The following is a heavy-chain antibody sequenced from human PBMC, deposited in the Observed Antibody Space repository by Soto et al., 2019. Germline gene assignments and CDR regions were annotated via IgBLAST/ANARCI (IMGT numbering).Heavy chain of an antibody. CDR1: GFTFTRYS. CDR2: ISSTTNYI. V-gene: IGHV3-21*01. Sequence: KPGGSLRLSCAASGFTFTRYSMNWVRQAPGKGLEWVSSISSTTNYIYYADSMKGRFTVPRDNAKNSVYLEMNSLSAEDTALYYCARESEDLTSNFDYWGQGTLVTVS. CDR3: ARESEDLTSNFDY. J-gene: IGHJ4*02.